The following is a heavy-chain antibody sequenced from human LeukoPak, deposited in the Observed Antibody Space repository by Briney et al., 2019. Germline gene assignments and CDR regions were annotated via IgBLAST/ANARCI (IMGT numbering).Heavy chain of an antibody. CDR2: ISGSGGST. V-gene: IGHV3-23*01. CDR1: GFTFSNYA. Sequence: GGSLRLSCAASGFTFSNYAMTWVRQAPGKGLECVSVISGSGGSTYYADSVKGRFTISRDNSKNTLYLQMNSLRAEDTAVYYCANSVGARHYWGQGTLVTVSS. D-gene: IGHD6-6*01. CDR3: ANSVGARHY. J-gene: IGHJ4*02.